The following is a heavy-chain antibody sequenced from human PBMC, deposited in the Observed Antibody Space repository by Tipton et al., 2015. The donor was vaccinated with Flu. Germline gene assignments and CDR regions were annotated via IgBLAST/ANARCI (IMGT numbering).Heavy chain of an antibody. V-gene: IGHV4-39*07. Sequence: TLSLTCTVSGGSISSSSYYWGWIRQPPGKGLEWIGSIYYSGSTYYNPSLKSRVTISVDTSKNQFSLKLGSVTAADTAVYYCARVEWFDPWGQGTLVTVSS. D-gene: IGHD5-24*01. CDR2: IYYSGST. CDR3: ARVEWFDP. J-gene: IGHJ5*02. CDR1: GGSISSSSYY.